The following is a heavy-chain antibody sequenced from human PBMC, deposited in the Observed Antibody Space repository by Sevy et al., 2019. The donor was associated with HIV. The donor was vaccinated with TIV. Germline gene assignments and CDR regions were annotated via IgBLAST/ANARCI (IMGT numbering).Heavy chain of an antibody. D-gene: IGHD3-3*01. CDR3: ARSYDFWSGYYTGITYYYYGMDV. J-gene: IGHJ6*02. Sequence: ASVKVSCKASGGTFSSYAISWVRQAPGQGLEWMGGIIPIFGTANYAQKFQGRVTITADESTSPAYMELSSLRSEDTAVYYCARSYDFWSGYYTGITYYYYGMDVWGQGTTVTVSS. CDR2: IIPIFGTA. CDR1: GGTFSSYA. V-gene: IGHV1-69*13.